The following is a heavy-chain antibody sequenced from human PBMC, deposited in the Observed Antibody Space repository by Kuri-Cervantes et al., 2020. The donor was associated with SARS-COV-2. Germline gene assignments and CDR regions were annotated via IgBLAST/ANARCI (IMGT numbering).Heavy chain of an antibody. Sequence: GESLKISCAASGFTFDDYAMHWVRQAPGKGLEWVSLISGDGGSTYYADSVKGRFTISRDNSKNSLYLQMNSLRTEDTALYYCAKDLYDFWSGSTFDYWGQGTLVTVSS. D-gene: IGHD3-3*01. CDR2: ISGDGGST. J-gene: IGHJ4*02. V-gene: IGHV3-43*02. CDR3: AKDLYDFWSGSTFDY. CDR1: GFTFDDYA.